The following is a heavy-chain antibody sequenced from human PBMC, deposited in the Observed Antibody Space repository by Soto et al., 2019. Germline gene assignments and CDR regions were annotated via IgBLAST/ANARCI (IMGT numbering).Heavy chain of an antibody. J-gene: IGHJ5*02. CDR3: AKGVDYSNWLDP. V-gene: IGHV3-23*01. CDR2: ISGSGGST. Sequence: CGSLRLSCAASGFTFSSYAMSWVRQAPGKGLEWVSAISGSGGSTYYADSVKGRFTISRDNSKNTLYLQMNSLRAEDTAVYYCAKGVDYSNWLDPWGQGTLVTVSS. CDR1: GFTFSSYA. D-gene: IGHD4-17*01.